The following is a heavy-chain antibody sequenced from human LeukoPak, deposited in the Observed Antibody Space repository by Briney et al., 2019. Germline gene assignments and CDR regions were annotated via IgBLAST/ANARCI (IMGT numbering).Heavy chain of an antibody. V-gene: IGHV3-23*01. CDR3: AKDIDWGRFDV. Sequence: PGGSLRLSCAASGFTFSSHGMDWVRQAPGMGLEWVSGVSPSGDITYYADSVKGRFAISRDNFRNTVYFQLNSLRADDTAVYYCAKDIDWGRFDVWGRGTLVTVSS. CDR2: VSPSGDIT. D-gene: IGHD7-27*01. J-gene: IGHJ2*01. CDR1: GFTFSSHG.